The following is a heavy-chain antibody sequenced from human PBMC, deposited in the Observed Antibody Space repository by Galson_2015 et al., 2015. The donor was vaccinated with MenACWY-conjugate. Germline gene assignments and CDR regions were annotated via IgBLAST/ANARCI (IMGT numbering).Heavy chain of an antibody. CDR2: IYSGGST. V-gene: IGHV3-53*01. J-gene: IGHJ6*03. Sequence: SLRLSCAASGFTVNTNYMTWVRQAPGTGLEWVSIIYSGGSTYYPDSVKGRFTISRDNSKNTLYLQMDSLRADDTAVYYCARAGSENCRTTNCLSLGAKFSYYYYMDVWGKGTTVTVSS. CDR1: GFTVNTNY. CDR3: ARAGSENCRTTNCLSLGAKFSYYYYMDV. D-gene: IGHD2-2*01.